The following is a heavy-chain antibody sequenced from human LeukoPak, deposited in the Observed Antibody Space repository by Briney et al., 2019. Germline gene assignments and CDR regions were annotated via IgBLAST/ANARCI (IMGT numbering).Heavy chain of an antibody. Sequence: SETLSLTCTVSGGSISSGSYYWSWIRQPAGKGLEWIGRIYTSGSTNYNPSLKSRVTISVDTSKNQFSLKLSSVTAADTAVYYCARGITTPFDYWGQGTLVTVSS. J-gene: IGHJ4*02. CDR1: GGSISSGSYY. CDR2: IYTSGST. CDR3: ARGITTPFDY. D-gene: IGHD2-15*01. V-gene: IGHV4-61*02.